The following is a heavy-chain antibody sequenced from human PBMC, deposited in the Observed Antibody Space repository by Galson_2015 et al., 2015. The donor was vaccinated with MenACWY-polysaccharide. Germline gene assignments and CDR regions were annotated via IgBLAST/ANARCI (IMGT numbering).Heavy chain of an antibody. V-gene: IGHV1-69*04. CDR3: ARINQGQWLVGY. CDR1: GGTFSSYA. D-gene: IGHD6-19*01. J-gene: IGHJ4*02. CDR2: IIPILGIA. Sequence: SVKVSCKASGGTFSSYAMSWVRQAPGQGLEWMGRIIPILGIANYAQKFQGRVTITADKSTSTAYMELSSLRSEDTAVYYCARINQGQWLVGYWGQGTLVTVSS.